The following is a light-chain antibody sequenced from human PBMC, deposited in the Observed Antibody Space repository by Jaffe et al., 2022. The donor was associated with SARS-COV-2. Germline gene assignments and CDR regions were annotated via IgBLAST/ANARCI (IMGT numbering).Light chain of an antibody. CDR3: QQTYRSPFT. Sequence: IQMTQSPSSLSASVGDKVTITCRASQNINNFLNWYHQKPGEAPKLLIHSASSLQSGVPSRFSGSGSKTDFTLTISGLQPEDFAIYHCQQTYRSPFTFGGGTKVEIK. CDR1: QNINNF. V-gene: IGKV1-39*01. CDR2: SAS. J-gene: IGKJ4*01.